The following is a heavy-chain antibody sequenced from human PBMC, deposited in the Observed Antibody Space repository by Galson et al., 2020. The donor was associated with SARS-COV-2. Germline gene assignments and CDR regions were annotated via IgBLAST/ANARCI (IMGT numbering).Heavy chain of an antibody. D-gene: IGHD6-19*01. CDR1: AYTFIAYH. CDR2: INPNSGGT. J-gene: IGHJ4*02. V-gene: IGHV1-2*02. CDR3: ARDRGSGWYVDFDY. Sequence: ASVKVSCKASAYTFIAYHMHWVRQAPAQGLEWMGWINPNSGGTNFAQKFQGRVTMTRDTSISTAYMELGRLRAGDTAVYYCARDRGSGWYVDFDYWGQGTLVTVSS.